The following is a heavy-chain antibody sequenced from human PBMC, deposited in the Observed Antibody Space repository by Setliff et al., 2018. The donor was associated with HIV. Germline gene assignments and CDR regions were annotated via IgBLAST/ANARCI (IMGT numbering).Heavy chain of an antibody. CDR1: GDSISSGSYY. CDR2: IYTSGST. V-gene: IGHV4-61*02. Sequence: SETLSLTCTVSGDSISSGSYYWSWIRQPAGKGLEWIGRIYTSGSTSYNPSLKSRVTISVDTSRNQFSLKLTSVTAADTAVYYCARVAAGTYGKGDWFDPWGQGTQVTVS. CDR3: ARVAAGTYGKGDWFDP. J-gene: IGHJ5*02. D-gene: IGHD3-10*01.